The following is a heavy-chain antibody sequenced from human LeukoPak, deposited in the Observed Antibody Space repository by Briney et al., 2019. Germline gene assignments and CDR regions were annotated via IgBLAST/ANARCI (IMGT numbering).Heavy chain of an antibody. Sequence: SETLSLTCTVSGGSISSDTYYWSWIRQPAGKGLEWIGRIFTSGRIDYNPSLRSRVAMSVDTSKNQFSLKMSSVTAADTAVYYCARDPIYYYGSGSYYMDVWGKGTTVTVSS. CDR3: ARDPIYYYGSGSYYMDV. J-gene: IGHJ6*03. CDR2: IFTSGRI. CDR1: GGSISSDTYY. V-gene: IGHV4-61*02. D-gene: IGHD3-10*01.